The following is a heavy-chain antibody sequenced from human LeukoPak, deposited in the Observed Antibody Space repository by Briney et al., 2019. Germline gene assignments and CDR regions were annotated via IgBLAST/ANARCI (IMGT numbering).Heavy chain of an antibody. CDR3: ARYSSSWYGNAFDI. CDR1: GGSISSGSYY. CDR2: IYTSGST. J-gene: IGHJ3*02. Sequence: SETLSLTCTVSGGSISSGSYYWSWIRQPAGKGLEWIGRIYTSGSTNYNPSLKSRVTISVDTSKNQFSLKLSSVTAADTAVYYCARYSSSWYGNAFDIWGQGTMATVSS. D-gene: IGHD6-13*01. V-gene: IGHV4-61*02.